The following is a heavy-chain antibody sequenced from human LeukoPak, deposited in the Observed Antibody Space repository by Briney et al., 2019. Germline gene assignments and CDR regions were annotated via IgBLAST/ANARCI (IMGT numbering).Heavy chain of an antibody. D-gene: IGHD5-18*01. V-gene: IGHV4-38-2*02. CDR3: ARIPYTAMVTVDY. Sequence: PSETLSLTCTVSGYSISSGYYWGWIRQPPGKGLEWIGSIYHSGSTYYNPSLKSRVTISVDTSKNQFSLKLSSVTAADTAVYYCARIPYTAMVTVDYWGQGTLVTVSS. CDR1: GYSISSGYY. CDR2: IYHSGST. J-gene: IGHJ4*02.